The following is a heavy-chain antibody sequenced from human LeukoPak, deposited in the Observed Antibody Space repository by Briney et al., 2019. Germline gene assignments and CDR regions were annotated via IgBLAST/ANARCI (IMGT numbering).Heavy chain of an antibody. D-gene: IGHD3-22*01. CDR2: IYYSGST. CDR3: ARSYYYDYRQIDY. CDR1: GDSISTSSYY. V-gene: IGHV4-39*01. J-gene: IGHJ4*02. Sequence: SETLSLTCTVSGDSISTSSYYWGWIRQPPGKGLEWLGSIYYSGSTYYNPSLKSRVTISVDTSKNQFSLNLYSVTAADTAVFYCARSYYYDYRQIDYWGLGTLVTVSS.